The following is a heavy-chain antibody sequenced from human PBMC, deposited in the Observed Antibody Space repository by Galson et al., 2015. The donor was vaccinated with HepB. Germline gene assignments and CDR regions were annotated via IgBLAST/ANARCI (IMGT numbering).Heavy chain of an antibody. J-gene: IGHJ6*02. D-gene: IGHD3-10*01. V-gene: IGHV3-48*01. CDR3: ARHYYGSGSYYYYYGMDV. Sequence: SLRLSCAASGFTFSSYSMNWVRQAPGKGLEWVSYISSSSSTIYYADSVKGRFTISRDNAKNSLYLQMNSLRAEDTAVYYCARHYYGSGSYYYYYGMDVWGQGTTVTVSS. CDR1: GFTFSSYS. CDR2: ISSSSSTI.